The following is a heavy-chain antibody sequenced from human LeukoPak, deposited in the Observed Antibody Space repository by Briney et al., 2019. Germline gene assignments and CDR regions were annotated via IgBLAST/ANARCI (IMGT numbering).Heavy chain of an antibody. D-gene: IGHD3-22*01. CDR2: IIPIFGTA. Sequence: SVKVSCKASGGTFSSYAISWVRQAPGQGLEWMGGIIPIFGTANYAQKFQGRVTITTDESKSTAYMELSSLRSEDTAVYYCARNYYDSSGYQNYFDYWGQGTLVTVSS. CDR1: GGTFSSYA. V-gene: IGHV1-69*05. CDR3: ARNYYDSSGYQNYFDY. J-gene: IGHJ4*02.